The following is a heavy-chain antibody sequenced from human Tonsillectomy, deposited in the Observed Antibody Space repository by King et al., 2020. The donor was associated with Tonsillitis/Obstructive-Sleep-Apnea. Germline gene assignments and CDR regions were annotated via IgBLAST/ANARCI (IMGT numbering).Heavy chain of an antibody. Sequence: VQLVESGGGLVKPGGSLRLSCAASGFTFSSYSMSWVRQAPGKGLEWVSTINTMSYINYADSVKGRLTISRDNAKNSLYLQMNSLRAEDTAVYYCARDSSGWSRDYWGQGTLVTVSS. V-gene: IGHV3-21*01. CDR2: INTMSYI. CDR3: ARDSSGWSRDY. D-gene: IGHD6-19*01. CDR1: GFTFSSYS. J-gene: IGHJ4*02.